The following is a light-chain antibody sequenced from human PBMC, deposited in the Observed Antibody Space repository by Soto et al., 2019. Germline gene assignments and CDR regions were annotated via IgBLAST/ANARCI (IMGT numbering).Light chain of an antibody. V-gene: IGKV3-15*01. CDR1: QSVSSN. J-gene: IGKJ5*01. Sequence: EILMTQSPSTLSVSPGERATLSCRASQSVSSNLAWYQQKPGQAPRLLIYGASTRATGIPARSSGSGSGTEFTLTISSLQSEDFEVYYCQQYNNWPPHFGQGTRLEIK. CDR3: QQYNNWPPH. CDR2: GAS.